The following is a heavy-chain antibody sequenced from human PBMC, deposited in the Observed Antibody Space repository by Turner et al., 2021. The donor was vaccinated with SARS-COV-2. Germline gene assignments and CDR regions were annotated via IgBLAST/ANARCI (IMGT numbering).Heavy chain of an antibody. CDR1: GYAFTHHG. D-gene: IGHD6-19*01. Sequence: QGQLVQSGAEVKKPGASVQVSCKASGYAFTHHGISWVRQAPGQGLEWMGWISCYNGDTKYAEKFQGRVTMTKDTSTGTAYMEMTSLRSDDTAVYYCARDPSNTSGRYQYFDYWGQGTLVTVSS. J-gene: IGHJ4*02. CDR2: ISCYNGDT. V-gene: IGHV1-18*01. CDR3: ARDPSNTSGRYQYFDY.